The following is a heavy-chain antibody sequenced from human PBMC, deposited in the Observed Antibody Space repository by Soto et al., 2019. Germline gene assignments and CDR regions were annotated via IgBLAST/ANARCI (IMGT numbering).Heavy chain of an antibody. CDR1: GFTFSSYA. CDR3: AKSLRGAYYYYGMDV. D-gene: IGHD4-17*01. CDR2: ISGSGGST. Sequence: LRLSCAASGFTFSSYAISWVRQAPWKGLEWVSAISGSGGSTYYADSVKGRFTISRDNSKNTLYLQMNSLRAEDTAVYYCAKSLRGAYYYYGMDVWGQGTTVTVSS. V-gene: IGHV3-23*01. J-gene: IGHJ6*02.